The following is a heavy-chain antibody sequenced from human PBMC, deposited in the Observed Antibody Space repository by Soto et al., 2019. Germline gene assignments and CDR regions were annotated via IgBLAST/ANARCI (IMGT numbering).Heavy chain of an antibody. Sequence: RGALRLSWAASGFTFSSYAMSWGRQAPGKGLEWVSAISGSGGSTYYADSVKGRVTISRDNSKNTLYLQMKSLRAEDTAVYYCAKIGYCSSTSCAVHSYYGMHAWGHAPTVSV. V-gene: IGHV3-23*01. CDR3: AKIGYCSSTSCAVHSYYGMHA. CDR2: ISGSGGST. J-gene: IGHJ6*02. CDR1: GFTFSSYA. D-gene: IGHD2-2*01.